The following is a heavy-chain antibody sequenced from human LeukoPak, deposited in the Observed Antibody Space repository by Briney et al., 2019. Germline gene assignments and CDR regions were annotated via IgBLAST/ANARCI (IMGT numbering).Heavy chain of an antibody. CDR1: GFSASSNY. D-gene: IGHD6-19*01. CDR2: IYSGGST. V-gene: IGHV3-53*01. CDR3: ARDSSGWYYFDS. J-gene: IGHJ4*02. Sequence: PGGSLRLSCAASGFSASSNYMSWIRQPPGKGLEWGSVIYSGGSTYYADSVNGRVTISRDNSKNTLYLQMNSLRAEDTAVYYCARDSSGWYYFDSWGQGTLVTVSS.